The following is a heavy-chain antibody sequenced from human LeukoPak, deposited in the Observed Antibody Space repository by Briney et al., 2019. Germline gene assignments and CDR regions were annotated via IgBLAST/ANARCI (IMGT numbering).Heavy chain of an antibody. Sequence: GGSLRLSCATSGFTFSGSAIHWVRQASGKGLEWVGRIRSKANSYATTDAASVRGRFSISRDDSKNTAYLQMNSLKTEDTAVYYCTRPSYDSSVSGVVYWGQGTLVTVSS. D-gene: IGHD3-22*01. CDR3: TRPSYDSSVSGVVY. CDR1: GFTFSGSA. CDR2: IRSKANSYAT. J-gene: IGHJ4*02. V-gene: IGHV3-73*01.